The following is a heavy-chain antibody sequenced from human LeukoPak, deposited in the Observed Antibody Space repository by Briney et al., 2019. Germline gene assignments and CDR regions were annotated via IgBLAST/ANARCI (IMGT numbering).Heavy chain of an antibody. CDR1: GNTFIGNY. J-gene: IGHJ5*02. CDR2: INPNSGGA. V-gene: IGHV1-2*02. D-gene: IGHD6-19*01. Sequence: ASVKVSCKASGNTFIGNYINWVRQARGQGLEWMGWINPNSGGANYAQRFQGRVTMTRDTSVTTAFLDLDRLTSDDTAVYYCVTRSYTSGWPTWGQGTLVTVSS. CDR3: VTRSYTSGWPT.